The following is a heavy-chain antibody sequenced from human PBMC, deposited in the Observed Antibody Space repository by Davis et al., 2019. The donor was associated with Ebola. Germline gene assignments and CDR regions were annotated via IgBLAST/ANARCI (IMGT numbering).Heavy chain of an antibody. CDR2: VHNSGST. D-gene: IGHD6-25*01. J-gene: IGHJ5*02. V-gene: IGHV4-59*01. CDR1: GGSISFYY. CDR3: ARANSGLTSDWFDP. Sequence: MPSETLSLTCSISGGSISFYYWSWIRQSPGKGLEWLGYVHNSGSTNYNPSLKSRVTMSIDTSNNQISLTLTSVTAADPAVYYCARANSGLTSDWFDPWGQVTLVTVSS.